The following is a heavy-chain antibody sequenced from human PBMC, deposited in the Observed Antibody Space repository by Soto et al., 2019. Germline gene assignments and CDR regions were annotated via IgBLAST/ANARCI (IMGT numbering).Heavy chain of an antibody. CDR3: EKALPPMTTVTTSDY. V-gene: IGHV3-23*01. J-gene: IGHJ4*02. D-gene: IGHD4-17*01. CDR1: GFTFSSYA. Sequence: GGSLRLSCAASGFTFSSYAMSWVRQAPGKGLEWVSAISGSGGSTYYADSVKGRFTISRDNSKNTLYLQMNSLRAEDTAVYYCEKALPPMTTVTTSDYWGQGTPVTVYS. CDR2: ISGSGGST.